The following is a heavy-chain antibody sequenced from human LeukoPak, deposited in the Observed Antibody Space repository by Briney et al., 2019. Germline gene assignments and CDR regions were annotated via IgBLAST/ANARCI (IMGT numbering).Heavy chain of an antibody. CDR3: ARSSSMLPCYYYYYMDV. V-gene: IGHV3-23*01. CDR2: ASGRST. Sequence: ASGRSTYSADSVKGRFTISRDNSKNTLYLQMNSLRAEDTAVYYCARSSSMLPCYYYYYMDVWGKGTTVTVSS. D-gene: IGHD2-8*01. J-gene: IGHJ6*03.